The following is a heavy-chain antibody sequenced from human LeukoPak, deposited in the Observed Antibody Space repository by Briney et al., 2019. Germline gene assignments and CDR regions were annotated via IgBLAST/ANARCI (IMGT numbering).Heavy chain of an antibody. J-gene: IGHJ4*02. CDR3: ARSGYYYPYFDY. CDR1: GGSISSYY. Sequence: SETLSLTCTVSGGSISSYYWSWIRQPPGKGLEWIGYIYYSGSTNYNPSLKSRVTISVDTSKNQFSLKLSSVTAADTAVYYCARSGYYYPYFDYWGQGTLVTVSS. D-gene: IGHD3-22*01. CDR2: IYYSGST. V-gene: IGHV4-59*01.